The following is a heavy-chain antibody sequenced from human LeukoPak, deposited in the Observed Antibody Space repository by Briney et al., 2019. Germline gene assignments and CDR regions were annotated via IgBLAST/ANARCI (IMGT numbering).Heavy chain of an antibody. Sequence: GGSLRLSCAASGFRFSSYSMNWVRQAPGKGLEWVSSISSSSSYIYYADSVKGRFTISRDNAKNSLYLQMNSLRAEDTAVYYCARDPSIAAGRHYFDYWGQGTLVTVSS. CDR3: ARDPSIAAGRHYFDY. J-gene: IGHJ4*02. V-gene: IGHV3-21*01. CDR2: ISSSSSYI. D-gene: IGHD6-13*01. CDR1: GFRFSSYS.